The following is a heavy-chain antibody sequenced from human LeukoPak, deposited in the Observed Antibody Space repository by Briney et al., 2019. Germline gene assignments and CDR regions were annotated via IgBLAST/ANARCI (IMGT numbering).Heavy chain of an antibody. CDR3: ARDQGLTAPPPYGLDV. CDR1: GGTLSSSA. CDR2: IIPVLNIT. Sequence: RASMKGFCKTSGGTLSSSAITWVRQAPGQGLEWMGRIIPVLNITSYAQKFQGRVTITADTSTSTVYMELSSLRSEETAVYYCARDQGLTAPPPYGLDVWGQGTTVIVSS. D-gene: IGHD4/OR15-4a*01. J-gene: IGHJ6*02. V-gene: IGHV1-69*04.